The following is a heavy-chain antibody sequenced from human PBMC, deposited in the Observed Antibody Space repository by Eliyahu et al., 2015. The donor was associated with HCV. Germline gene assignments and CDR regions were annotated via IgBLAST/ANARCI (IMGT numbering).Heavy chain of an antibody. Sequence: QVQLVESGGGVVQPGRSLRLSCAASGFTFSSYGMHWGRQAPGKGLEWVAVIWYDGSNKYYADSVKGRFTISRDNSKNTLYLQMNSLRAEDTAVYYCARDSLTRRMILGGPDYWGQGTLVTVSS. CDR2: IWYDGSNK. J-gene: IGHJ4*02. V-gene: IGHV3-33*01. D-gene: IGHD3-22*01. CDR1: GFTFSSYG. CDR3: ARDSLTRRMILGGPDY.